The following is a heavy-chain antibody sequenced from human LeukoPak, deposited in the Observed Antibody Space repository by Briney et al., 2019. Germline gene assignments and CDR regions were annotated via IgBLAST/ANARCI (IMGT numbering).Heavy chain of an antibody. D-gene: IGHD5-18*01. V-gene: IGHV4-61*02. CDR1: GGSFSSGRYY. CDR3: ARSRGYSDY. Sequence: PSQTLSLTCTVSGGSFSSGRYYWSWIRQPAGKGLEWIGRIYASGSTNYNPSLKSRVTMSVATSKNQFSLKLSSVTTADTAVYYCARSRGYSDYWGQGTLVTVSS. CDR2: IYASGST. J-gene: IGHJ4*02.